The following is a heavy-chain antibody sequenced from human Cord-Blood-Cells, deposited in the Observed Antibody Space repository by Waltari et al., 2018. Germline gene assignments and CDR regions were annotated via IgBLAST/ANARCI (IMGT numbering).Heavy chain of an antibody. J-gene: IGHJ2*01. CDR1: GFTFSSYA. D-gene: IGHD3-10*01. CDR3: AKPYDPRKYGNYWYFDL. Sequence: EVQLLEAGGGLVQPGGSLRLFCAASGFTFSSYAMRWVRQAPGKGLELVSAISGSGGSTYYADSVKGRFTISRDNSKNTLYLQMNSLRAEDTAVYYCAKPYDPRKYGNYWYFDLWGRGTLVTVSS. V-gene: IGHV3-23*01. CDR2: ISGSGGST.